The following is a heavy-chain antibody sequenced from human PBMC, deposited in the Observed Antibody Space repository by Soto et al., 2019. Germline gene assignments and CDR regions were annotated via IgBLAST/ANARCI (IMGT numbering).Heavy chain of an antibody. CDR1: GFPFNTYI. Sequence: EVQLVESGGGLIQPGGSLRLSCAASGFPFNTYIMHWVRQAPGKGLEWVSCISSSSNTIYYADSVKGRFTISRDNAKNSMYLQMISLRDDDTAMYYCARGWGDFDYWGQGTLVTVSS. CDR2: ISSSSNTI. D-gene: IGHD3-16*01. CDR3: ARGWGDFDY. V-gene: IGHV3-48*02. J-gene: IGHJ4*02.